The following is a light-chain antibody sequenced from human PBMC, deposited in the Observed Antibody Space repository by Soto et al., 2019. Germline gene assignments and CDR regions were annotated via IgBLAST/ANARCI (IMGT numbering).Light chain of an antibody. CDR2: GNS. CDR1: SSNIGAGYD. CDR3: QSYDSSLSGYV. Sequence: QSVLTQPPSVSGAPGQRVTISCTGSSSNIGAGYDVHWYQQLPGTAPKLLIYGNSNQPSGVPDRFSGSKSGTPASLAITGLQAEDEADYYCQSYDSSLSGYVFGTGTKVTVL. J-gene: IGLJ1*01. V-gene: IGLV1-40*01.